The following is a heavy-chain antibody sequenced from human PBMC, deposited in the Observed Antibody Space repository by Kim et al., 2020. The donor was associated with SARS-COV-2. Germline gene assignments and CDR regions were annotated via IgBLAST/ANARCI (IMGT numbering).Heavy chain of an antibody. CDR3: TRVPGYSSRWWDAFDI. CDR2: IRSRANSYAT. D-gene: IGHD6-13*01. Sequence: GGSLRLSCAASGFTFSGSAMHWVRQASGKGLEWVGRIRSRANSYATAYAASVKGRFTISRDDSKNTAYLQMNSLKTEDTAMYYCTRVPGYSSRWWDAFDIWGQGTMVTVSS. J-gene: IGHJ3*02. V-gene: IGHV3-73*01. CDR1: GFTFSGSA.